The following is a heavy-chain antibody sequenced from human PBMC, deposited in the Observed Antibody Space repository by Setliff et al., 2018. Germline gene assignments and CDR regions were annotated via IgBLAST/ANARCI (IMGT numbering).Heavy chain of an antibody. V-gene: IGHV4-39*07. D-gene: IGHD6-6*01. CDR3: ARVAQYSSSSFYYYYYGMDV. CDR2: IYYSGST. J-gene: IGHJ6*02. CDR1: GGSISSSSYY. Sequence: SETLSLTCTVSGGSISSSSYYWGWIRQPPGKGLEWIGSIYYSGSTYYNPSLKSRVTRSVDTSKNQFSLKLSSVTASDTAVYYCARVAQYSSSSFYYYYYGMDVWGQGTTVTVSS.